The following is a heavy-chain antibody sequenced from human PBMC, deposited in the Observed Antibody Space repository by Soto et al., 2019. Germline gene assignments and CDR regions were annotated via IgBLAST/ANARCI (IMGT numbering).Heavy chain of an antibody. CDR2: ISGSGGTT. Sequence: GGSLRLSCVASGFTFENYAMSWVRQAPGKGLEWVSAISGSGGTTYYSDSVKGRFTISRDNSKNTVYLQMNDLRVEDAAEYFCAKDSWAIFGVPAGEYYAMDVWGQGTTVTVS. J-gene: IGHJ6*02. CDR1: GFTFENYA. V-gene: IGHV3-23*01. D-gene: IGHD3-3*01. CDR3: AKDSWAIFGVPAGEYYAMDV.